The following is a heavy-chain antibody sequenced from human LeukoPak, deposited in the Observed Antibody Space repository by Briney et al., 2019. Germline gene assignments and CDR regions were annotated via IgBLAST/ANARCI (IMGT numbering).Heavy chain of an antibody. CDR2: ISGSGGST. D-gene: IGHD3-3*01. J-gene: IGHJ4*02. V-gene: IGHV3-48*02. CDR1: GFTFSSYW. CDR3: ASGRYDFWNGYPHLIDY. Sequence: GGSLRLSCAASGFTFSSYWMNWARQAPGKGLEWVSAISGSGGSTYYADSVKGRFTISRDNAKNSLYLQMNSLRDEDTAVYYCASGRYDFWNGYPHLIDYWGQGTLVTVSS.